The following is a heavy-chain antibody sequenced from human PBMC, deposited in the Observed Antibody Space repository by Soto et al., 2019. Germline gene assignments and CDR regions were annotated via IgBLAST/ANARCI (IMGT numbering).Heavy chain of an antibody. CDR3: ARAAVTTEYYYYYYGMDV. D-gene: IGHD4-17*01. CDR2: IIPIFGTA. CDR1: GGTFSSYA. J-gene: IGHJ6*02. Sequence: SVKVSCKASGGTFSSYAISWVRQAPGQGLEWKGGIIPIFGTANYAQKFQGRVTITADESTSTAYMELSSLRSEDTAVYYCARAAVTTEYYYYYYGMDVWGQGTTVTSP. V-gene: IGHV1-69*13.